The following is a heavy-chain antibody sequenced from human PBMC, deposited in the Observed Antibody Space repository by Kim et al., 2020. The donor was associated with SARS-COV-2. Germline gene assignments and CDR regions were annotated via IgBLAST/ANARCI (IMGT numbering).Heavy chain of an antibody. CDR2: IYYSGST. CDR1: GGSISSYY. V-gene: IGHV4-59*01. J-gene: IGHJ4*02. Sequence: SETLSLTCTVSGGSISSYYWSWIRQPPGKGLEWIGYIYYSGSTNYNPSLKSRVTISVDTSKNQFSLKLSSVTAADMAVYYCARARSGWYLTGVDYWGQGTLVTVSS. D-gene: IGHD6-19*01. CDR3: ARARSGWYLTGVDY.